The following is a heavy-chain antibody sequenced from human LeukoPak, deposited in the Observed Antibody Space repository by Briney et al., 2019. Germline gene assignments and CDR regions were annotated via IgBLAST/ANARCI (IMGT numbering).Heavy chain of an antibody. CDR3: ARLGCGGDCYNNYFDY. V-gene: IGHV4-59*08. J-gene: IGHJ4*02. D-gene: IGHD2-21*02. CDR1: GGSISSYY. CDR2: IYYSGST. Sequence: PSETLSLTCTVSGGSISSYYWSWIRQPPGKGLEWIGYIYYSGSTNYNPSLKSRVTISVDTSKNQFSLKLSSVTAADTAVYYCARLGCGGDCYNNYFDYWGQGTLVTASS.